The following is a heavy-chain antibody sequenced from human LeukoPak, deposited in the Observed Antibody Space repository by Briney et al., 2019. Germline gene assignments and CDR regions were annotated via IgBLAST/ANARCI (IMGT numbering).Heavy chain of an antibody. D-gene: IGHD6-13*01. J-gene: IGHJ6*04. CDR1: GYTFTSYG. Sequence: GASVKVSCKASGYTFTSYGISWVRQAPGQGLEWMGWIIAYNGNTNYAQKLQGRVTMTTETSTSTAYMELRSLRSDDTTVYYCATRAAAATNYYYYYGMDVWGKGTTVTVSS. CDR3: ATRAAAATNYYYYYGMDV. CDR2: IIAYNGNT. V-gene: IGHV1-18*04.